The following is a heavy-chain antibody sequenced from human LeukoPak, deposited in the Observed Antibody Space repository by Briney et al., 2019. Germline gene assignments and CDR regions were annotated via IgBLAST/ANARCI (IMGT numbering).Heavy chain of an antibody. CDR1: GDSISSYF. Sequence: SETLSLTCTVSGDSISSYFWNWIRQPPGKGLEWIGNIHYSGSTNYNPSLKSRVAMSVDTSKKQFSLTLTSVTAADTAVYYCARDWGRVPVAGTGRWFDPWGQGTLVTVSS. J-gene: IGHJ5*02. CDR3: ARDWGRVPVAGTGRWFDP. V-gene: IGHV4-59*01. D-gene: IGHD6-19*01. CDR2: IHYSGST.